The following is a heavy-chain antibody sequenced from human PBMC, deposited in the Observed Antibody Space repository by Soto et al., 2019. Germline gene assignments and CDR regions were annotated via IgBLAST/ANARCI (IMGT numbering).Heavy chain of an antibody. Sequence: PGGSLRLSCAASGFSFTRYSMNWVRQAPGKGLEWVSSISSTTNYIYYGDSMKGRFTISRDNAKNSLYLEMNSLRAEDTAVYYCARESEDLTSNFDYWAQGTLVTVSS. V-gene: IGHV3-21*06. CDR2: ISSTTNYI. J-gene: IGHJ4*02. CDR1: GFSFTRYS. CDR3: ARESEDLTSNFDY.